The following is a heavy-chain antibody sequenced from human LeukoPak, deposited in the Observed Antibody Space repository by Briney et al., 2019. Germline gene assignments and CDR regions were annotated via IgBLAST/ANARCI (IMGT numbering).Heavy chain of an antibody. J-gene: IGHJ4*02. D-gene: IGHD3-22*01. Sequence: PSQTLSLTCTVSGGSISSGGYYWSWIRQHPGKGLEWIGYIYYSGSTCYNPSLKSRVTISVDTSKNQFSLKLSSVTAADTAVYYCARSPYTYYYDSSPPALDYWGQGTLVTVSS. V-gene: IGHV4-31*03. CDR3: ARSPYTYYYDSSPPALDY. CDR1: GGSISSGGYY. CDR2: IYYSGST.